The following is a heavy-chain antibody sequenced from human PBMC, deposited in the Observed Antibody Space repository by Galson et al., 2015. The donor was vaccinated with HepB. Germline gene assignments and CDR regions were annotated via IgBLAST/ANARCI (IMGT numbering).Heavy chain of an antibody. Sequence: SLRLSCAASGFTFSSYSMNWVRQAPGKGLEWVSSISSSSSYIYYADSVKGRFTISRDNAKNSLYLQMNSLRAEDTAVYYCASSSRRNYYDSSGPPPPYFDYWGQGTLVTVSS. CDR3: ASSSRRNYYDSSGPPPPYFDY. V-gene: IGHV3-21*01. CDR1: GFTFSSYS. J-gene: IGHJ4*02. D-gene: IGHD3-22*01. CDR2: ISSSSSYI.